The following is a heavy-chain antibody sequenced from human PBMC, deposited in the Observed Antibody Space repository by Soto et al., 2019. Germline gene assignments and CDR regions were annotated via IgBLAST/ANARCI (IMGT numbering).Heavy chain of an antibody. Sequence: PGGSLRLSCAASGFTFSDYYMSWIRQAPGKGLEWVSYISSSSSYTNYADSVKGRFTISRDNAKNSLYLQMNSLRAEDTAVYYCARFTASAPLYDILTGYLDYWGQGTLVTVSS. CDR3: ARFTASAPLYDILTGYLDY. V-gene: IGHV3-11*03. D-gene: IGHD3-9*01. CDR1: GFTFSDYY. J-gene: IGHJ4*02. CDR2: ISSSSSYT.